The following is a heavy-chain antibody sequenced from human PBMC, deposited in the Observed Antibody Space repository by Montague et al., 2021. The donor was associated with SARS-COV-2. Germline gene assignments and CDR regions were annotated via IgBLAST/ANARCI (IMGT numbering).Heavy chain of an antibody. CDR3: AWKGSGRQDLDY. CDR2: IYHPGST. CDR1: GDSISTGNY. V-gene: IGHV4-4*02. D-gene: IGHD1-26*01. Sequence: SETLSLTCVVSGDSISTGNYWTCVRLPPGKGLVWVGEIYHPGSTTSNPSLKSGVSMLVEKSWNQFSLRLTSVTAADTAIYYCAWKGSGRQDLDYWGQGTLVTVSS. J-gene: IGHJ4*02.